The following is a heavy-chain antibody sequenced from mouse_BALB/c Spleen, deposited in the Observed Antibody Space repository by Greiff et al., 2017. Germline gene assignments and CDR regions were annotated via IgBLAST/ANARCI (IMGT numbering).Heavy chain of an antibody. J-gene: IGHJ4*01. CDR3: ARGVYYDYDGYAMDY. V-gene: IGHV2-9*02. Sequence: VMLVESGPGLVAPSQSLSITCTVSGFSLTSYGVHWVRQPPGKGLEWLGVIWAGGSTNYNSALMSRLSISKDNSKSQVFLKMNSLQTDDTAMYYCARGVYYDYDGYAMDYWGQGTSVTVSS. CDR1: GFSLTSYG. CDR2: IWAGGST. D-gene: IGHD2-4*01.